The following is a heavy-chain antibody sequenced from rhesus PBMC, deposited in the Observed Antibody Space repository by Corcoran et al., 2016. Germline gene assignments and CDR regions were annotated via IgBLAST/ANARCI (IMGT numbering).Heavy chain of an antibody. CDR2: IHRNSANT. D-gene: IGHD4-23*01. CDR3: VRDLSNRFDV. Sequence: QVNLQQWGEGLVKPSETLSLTCAVYGGSISGYSYWPWIRQPPGKGLEWIGFIHRNSANTNYSPSLKNRVTISKDTAKNQFSLRLTSVTAADTAVYYCVRDLSNRFDVWGPGVLVTVSS. V-gene: IGHV4-73*01. J-gene: IGHJ5-1*01. CDR1: GGSISGYSY.